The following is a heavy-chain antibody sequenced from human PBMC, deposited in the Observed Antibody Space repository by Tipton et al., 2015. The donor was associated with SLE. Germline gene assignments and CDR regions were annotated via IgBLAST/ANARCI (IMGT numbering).Heavy chain of an antibody. CDR2: IYHGGTT. Sequence: TLSLTCTVSDGSISNSAYYLAWIRQPPGMGLGWIGSIYHGGTTYYNPSLRSRVTVSADTSKNQFSLTVNSVTAADTAIYHCARRGLLVVPTWGQGTLVTVSS. D-gene: IGHD2-2*01. CDR1: DGSISNSAYY. CDR3: ARRGLLVVPT. V-gene: IGHV4-39*07. J-gene: IGHJ5*02.